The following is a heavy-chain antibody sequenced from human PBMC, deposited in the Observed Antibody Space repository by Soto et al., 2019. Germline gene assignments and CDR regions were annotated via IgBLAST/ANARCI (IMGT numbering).Heavy chain of an antibody. CDR1: GASMTTGGFS. Sequence: PSETLSLTCAVSGASMTTGGFSWTWVRQPPGGGLEWIGHVYHRASTKYNPSLKGRVSISIDTSRSLFSLRLTSLTAADTAVYLCSRGSAAPLLLPYLDTWGQGTPVTVSS. D-gene: IGHD2-15*01. J-gene: IGHJ4*02. V-gene: IGHV4-30-2*01. CDR3: SRGSAAPLLLPYLDT. CDR2: VYHRAST.